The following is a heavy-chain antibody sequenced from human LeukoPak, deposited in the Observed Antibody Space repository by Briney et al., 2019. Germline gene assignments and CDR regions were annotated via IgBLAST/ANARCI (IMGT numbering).Heavy chain of an antibody. J-gene: IGHJ4*02. Sequence: PGGSLRLSCAASGFTFSSYAMSWVRQAPGKGLEWVSAISGSGGSTYYADSVKGRFTISRDNSKNTLYLQMNSLRAEDTAVYYCAKFHYGDYLGPLDYWGQGTLVTVSS. V-gene: IGHV3-23*01. CDR2: ISGSGGST. D-gene: IGHD4-17*01. CDR1: GFTFSSYA. CDR3: AKFHYGDYLGPLDY.